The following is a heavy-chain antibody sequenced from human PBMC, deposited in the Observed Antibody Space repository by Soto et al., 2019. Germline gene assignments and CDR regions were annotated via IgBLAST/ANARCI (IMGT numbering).Heavy chain of an antibody. D-gene: IGHD6-13*01. V-gene: IGHV4-30-2*01. J-gene: IGHJ6*02. Sequence: QLQLQESGSGLVKPSQTLSLTCGVSGGSINSGDYAWSWIRQPPGKGLEWMGYLYHSGSTYYNPSLKSRVTILIDRSKNQFSLKLSSVTAAHTAVYYCAGIRIAAAGGGLDVWGQGTKVTLSS. CDR3: AGIRIAAAGGGLDV. CDR1: GGSINSGDYA. CDR2: LYHSGST.